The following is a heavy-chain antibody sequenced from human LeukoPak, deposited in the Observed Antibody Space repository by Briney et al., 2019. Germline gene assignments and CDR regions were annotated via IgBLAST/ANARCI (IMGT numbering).Heavy chain of an antibody. J-gene: IGHJ4*02. CDR1: GFTFSSYS. D-gene: IGHD3-22*01. Sequence: PGGSLRLTCAASGFTFSSYSMSWVRQAPEKGLEWISYINTWSSTIYYADSVKGRFTISRDNAKNSLYLQMNSLRAEDTAVYYCARDAPKGGYVDVIYWGQGTLVTVSS. V-gene: IGHV3-48*04. CDR3: ARDAPKGGYVDVIY. CDR2: INTWSSTI.